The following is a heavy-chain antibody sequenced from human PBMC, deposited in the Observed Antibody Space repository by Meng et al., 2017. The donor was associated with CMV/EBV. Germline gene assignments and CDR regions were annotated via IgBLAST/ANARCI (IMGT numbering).Heavy chain of an antibody. D-gene: IGHD2-2*01. J-gene: IGHJ3*02. V-gene: IGHV1-18*01. CDR2: ISAYNGNT. Sequence: ASVKVSCKASGYTFTSYGISWVRQAPGQGLEWRGWISAYNGNTNYAQKLQGRVTMTTDTSTSTAYMELRSLRSDDTAVYYCARDAREDIVVVPAAAPPDDAFDIWGQGTMVTVSS. CDR3: ARDAREDIVVVPAAAPPDDAFDI. CDR1: GYTFTSYG.